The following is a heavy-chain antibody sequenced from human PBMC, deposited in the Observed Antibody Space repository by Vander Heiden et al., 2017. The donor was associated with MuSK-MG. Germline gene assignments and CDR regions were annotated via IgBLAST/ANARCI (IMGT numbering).Heavy chain of an antibody. CDR2: IYYSGRN. D-gene: IGHD2-15*01. CDR3: ARLPSGPNPYYFDY. Sequence: QVQLQESGPGLVKPSQTLSLTCTVSGGSISSGGYYWSWIRQHPGKGLEWIGYIYYSGRNYYNPARKSRVTISVDTSKNQLSRKLRSVTAADTAVYYCARLPSGPNPYYFDYWGQGTMVTVYS. CDR1: GGSISSGGYY. V-gene: IGHV4-31*03. J-gene: IGHJ4*02.